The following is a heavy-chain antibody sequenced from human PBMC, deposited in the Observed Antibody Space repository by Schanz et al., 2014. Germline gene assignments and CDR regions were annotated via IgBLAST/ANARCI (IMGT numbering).Heavy chain of an antibody. Sequence: QVHLLESGGGLVEPGGSLRLSCAASGFSFSDYYMSWIRQAPGKGLEWISFINTGSIYINYADSVKGRFTISRDNTKNSRLLQLNSLRDDDAAEYYCARYRRNCGQHWYFDHWGHGTLVTVSS. D-gene: IGHD2-21*01. CDR3: ARYRRNCGQHWYFDH. CDR2: INTGSIYI. J-gene: IGHJ4*01. CDR1: GFSFSDYY. V-gene: IGHV3-11*03.